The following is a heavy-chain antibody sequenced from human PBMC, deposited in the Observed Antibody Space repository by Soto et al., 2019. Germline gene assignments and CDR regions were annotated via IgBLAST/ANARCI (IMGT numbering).Heavy chain of an antibody. D-gene: IGHD2-15*01. V-gene: IGHV4-39*01. Sequence: PXETLSLTRSVSGYSVTSSGYYWAWIRQPPGKGLEWIGSMFYSGLTYYNPSLKSRVTLSVDTSKNQFSVRLNSVTAADTAVYYCAPLSVSLSGPYGIHVWGQGTTVTVSS. J-gene: IGHJ6*02. CDR1: GYSVTSSGYY. CDR3: APLSVSLSGPYGIHV. CDR2: MFYSGLT.